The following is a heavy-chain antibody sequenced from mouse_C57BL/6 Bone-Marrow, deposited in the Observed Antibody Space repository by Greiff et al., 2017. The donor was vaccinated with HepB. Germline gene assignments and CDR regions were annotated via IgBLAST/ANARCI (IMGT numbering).Heavy chain of an antibody. D-gene: IGHD1-1*01. CDR1: GFTFTDYY. Sequence: DVMLVESGGGLVQPGGSLSLSCAASGFTFTDYYMSWVRQPPGKALEWLGFIRNKANGYTTEYSASVKGRFTISRDNSQSILYLQMNALRAEDSATYYCARRTVVADWYFDVWGTGTTVTVSS. V-gene: IGHV7-3*01. CDR2: IRNKANGYTT. J-gene: IGHJ1*03. CDR3: ARRTVVADWYFDV.